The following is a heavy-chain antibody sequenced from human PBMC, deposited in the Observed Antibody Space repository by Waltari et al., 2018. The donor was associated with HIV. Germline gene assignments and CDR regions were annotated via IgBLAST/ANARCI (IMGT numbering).Heavy chain of an antibody. D-gene: IGHD5-12*01. J-gene: IGHJ3*02. V-gene: IGHV3-21*01. Sequence: EVQLVESGGGLVKPGGSLRLSCAASRFTFSSYSMNWVRQAPGKGLGLVSAISSGSVYIYYADSVKGRFTISRDNAKNSLYLQMNSLRAEDTAVYYCARDEAEMATLTAFDIWGQGTMVTVSS. CDR2: ISSGSVYI. CDR1: RFTFSSYS. CDR3: ARDEAEMATLTAFDI.